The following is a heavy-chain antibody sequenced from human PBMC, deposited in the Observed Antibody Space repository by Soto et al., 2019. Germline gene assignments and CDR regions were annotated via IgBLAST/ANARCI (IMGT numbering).Heavy chain of an antibody. CDR3: AREQVGADYFDY. Sequence: GGSLRLSCAASGFTFGRYWTSWVRQAPGKGLEWVANIKQDGSDKYYVDSVKGRFTISRDNAKNSLYLQINSLRAEDTAVYYWAREQVGADYFDYWGQGTLVTVSS. D-gene: IGHD3-10*01. CDR2: IKQDGSDK. V-gene: IGHV3-7*01. J-gene: IGHJ4*01. CDR1: GFTFGRYW.